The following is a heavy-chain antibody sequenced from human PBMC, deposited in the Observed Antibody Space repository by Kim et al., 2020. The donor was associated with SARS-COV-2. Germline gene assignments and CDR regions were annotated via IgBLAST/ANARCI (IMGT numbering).Heavy chain of an antibody. V-gene: IGHV3-30*18. J-gene: IGHJ4*02. CDR2: ISYDGSNK. D-gene: IGHD3-22*01. CDR1: GFTFSSYG. CDR3: AKDLYSSGYQTFDY. Sequence: GGSLRLSCAASGFTFSSYGMHWVRQAPGKGLEWVAVISYDGSNKYYADSVKGRFTISRDNSKNTLYLQMNSLRAEDTAVYYCAKDLYSSGYQTFDYWGQGTLVTVSS.